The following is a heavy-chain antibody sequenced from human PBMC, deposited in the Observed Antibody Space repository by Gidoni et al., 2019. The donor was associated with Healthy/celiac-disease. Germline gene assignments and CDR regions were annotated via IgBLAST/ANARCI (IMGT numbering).Heavy chain of an antibody. J-gene: IGHJ6*02. V-gene: IGHV3-23*01. CDR2: ISGSGGST. D-gene: IGHD3-10*01. CDR3: AVSPSGYYYGMDV. CDR1: GFTFSSYA. Sequence: EVQLLESGGGLVKPGGSLRLSCSASGFTFSSYAMSWVRQAPGKGREGVAAISGSGGSTYYADSVKGRFTISRDNSKNTLYLQMNSLRADDTAVYYCAVSPSGYYYGMDVWGQGTTVTVSS.